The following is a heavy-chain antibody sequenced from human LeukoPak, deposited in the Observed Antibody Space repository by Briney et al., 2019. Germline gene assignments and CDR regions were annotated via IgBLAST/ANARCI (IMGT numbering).Heavy chain of an antibody. CDR1: GGSISSRSYY. CDR2: IYFSGST. Sequence: KPSETLSLTCTVSGGSISSRSYYWGWTRQPPGKGLEWIGSIYFSGSTFYNPTLKSRVTISVDTSKNQFSLKLRSVTAADSAVYYCARHRSTMGSAGIVDYWGQGTLVTVSS. J-gene: IGHJ4*01. CDR3: ARHRSTMGSAGIVDY. V-gene: IGHV4-39*01. D-gene: IGHD6-13*01.